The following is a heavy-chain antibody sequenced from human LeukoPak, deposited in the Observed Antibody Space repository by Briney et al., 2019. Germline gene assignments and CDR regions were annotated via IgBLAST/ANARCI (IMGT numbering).Heavy chain of an antibody. CDR3: ARDLAHGCSYGYNAFDI. V-gene: IGHV1-18*01. CDR1: GYNFNSYG. Sequence: ASVKVSCKASGYNFNSYGIGWVRQAPRQGLEWMGWITAGNGNTNYAQKVQGRVTMTTDTSTSTAYMELRSLRSDDTAVYFCARDLAHGCSYGYNAFDIWGQGTMVTVSS. CDR2: ITAGNGNT. J-gene: IGHJ3*02. D-gene: IGHD5-18*01.